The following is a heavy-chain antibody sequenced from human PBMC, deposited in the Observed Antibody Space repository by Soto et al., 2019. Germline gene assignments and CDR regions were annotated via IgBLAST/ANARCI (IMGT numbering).Heavy chain of an antibody. V-gene: IGHV4-39*01. J-gene: IGHJ4*02. Sequence: PSETPSLPCTVSGGSFRSVTYYWGRVRQPPGKGLEWIGSIYYSGSTYYNPSLKSRVTISVDTSKNQFSLKLSSVTAEDTAVYHCARGWTGYHMTIDYWAQGILVTVSS. CDR2: IYYSGST. CDR3: ARGWTGYHMTIDY. CDR1: GGSFRSVTYY. D-gene: IGHD3-3*01.